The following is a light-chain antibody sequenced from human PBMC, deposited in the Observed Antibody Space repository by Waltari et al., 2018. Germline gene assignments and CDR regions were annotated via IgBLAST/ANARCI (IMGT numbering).Light chain of an antibody. CDR3: SSYTNSSTL. V-gene: IGLV2-14*03. J-gene: IGLJ2*01. CDR2: DVS. CDR1: SSDVGGYNY. Sequence: QSALTQPASVSGSPGQSITISCSGASSDVGGYNYVSWYQQHPGKAPKLMIYDVSNRPSGVSNRFSASKSVNTASLTISGLQAEDEADYYCSSYTNSSTLFGGGTKLTVL.